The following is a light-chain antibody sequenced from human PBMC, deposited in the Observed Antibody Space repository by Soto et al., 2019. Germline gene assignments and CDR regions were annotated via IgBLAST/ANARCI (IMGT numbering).Light chain of an antibody. V-gene: IGKV3-20*01. Sequence: IVLTQSPSTLSFSPFERATLSCRASQSIGLAIAWYQHKPGQAPRLLIYAASNRATGIPDRFSGGGSETDFTLTISRLEPEDSAVYYCQQYGGFFGQGTRLEIK. J-gene: IGKJ5*01. CDR3: QQYGGF. CDR1: QSIGLA. CDR2: AAS.